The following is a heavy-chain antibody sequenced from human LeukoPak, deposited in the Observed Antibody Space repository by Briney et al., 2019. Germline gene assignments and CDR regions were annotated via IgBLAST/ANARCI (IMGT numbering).Heavy chain of an antibody. D-gene: IGHD3-22*01. Sequence: PGGSLRLSCAASGFTFSSNWMHWVRQAPGKGLVWVSRINEDGSTTNYADSVKGRSTIFRDNAKNTLYLQMNSLRAEDTAVYYCAKWPKNYYDSSGYFDYWGQGTLVTVSS. J-gene: IGHJ4*02. CDR2: INEDGSTT. CDR1: GFTFSSNW. V-gene: IGHV3-74*01. CDR3: AKWPKNYYDSSGYFDY.